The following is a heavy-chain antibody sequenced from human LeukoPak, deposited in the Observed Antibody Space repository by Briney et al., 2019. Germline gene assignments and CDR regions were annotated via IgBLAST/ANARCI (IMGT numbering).Heavy chain of an antibody. CDR3: AKDLNWGMDY. CDR2: ITTSGGST. J-gene: IGHJ4*02. CDR1: GFTFSSHD. D-gene: IGHD7-27*01. V-gene: IGHV3-23*01. Sequence: GGSLRLSCAASGFTFSSHDMSWVRQAPGKGLEWVSAITTSGGSTYYADSVKGRFTISRDNYKNTLYLQMNSLTAEDTAVYYCAKDLNWGMDYWGQGTLVTVSS.